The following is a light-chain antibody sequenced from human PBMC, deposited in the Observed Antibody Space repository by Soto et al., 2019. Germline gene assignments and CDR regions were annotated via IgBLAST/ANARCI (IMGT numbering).Light chain of an antibody. J-gene: IGKJ2*01. Sequence: EIVLTQSPGTLSLSPGERTTLSCRASQSVSSSYLDWYQHKPGQAPRLLIYGASSRATGIPDRFSGSGSGTDFTLTISRLEPEDFAVYYCPQYGSSSHTFGQGTKLEIK. CDR2: GAS. CDR1: QSVSSSY. V-gene: IGKV3-20*01. CDR3: PQYGSSSHT.